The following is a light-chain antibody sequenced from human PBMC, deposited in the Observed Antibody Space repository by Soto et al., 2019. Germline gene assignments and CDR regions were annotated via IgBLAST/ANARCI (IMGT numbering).Light chain of an antibody. CDR2: GAS. V-gene: IGKV3-20*01. J-gene: IGKJ2*01. Sequence: EIVLTQSPGTLSLSPGERATLSCRASESVSNSYLAWYQQKPGQTPRLLISGASSRATGIPDRFSGSGSGTDFTLTIRRLEPEDFAVYYCQQYDSSPRTFGQGTKLEIK. CDR1: ESVSNSY. CDR3: QQYDSSPRT.